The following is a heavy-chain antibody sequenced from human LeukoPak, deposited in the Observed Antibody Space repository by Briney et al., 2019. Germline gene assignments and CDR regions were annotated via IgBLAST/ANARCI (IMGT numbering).Heavy chain of an antibody. CDR1: GFTFSDYY. J-gene: IGHJ4*02. V-gene: IGHV3-11*03. CDR3: ARFTGDLRN. Sequence: PGGSLRLSCAASGFTFSDYYMSWIREAPGKALEWVSYISSSSSYTHYADSVKGRFTISRDNAKNSLYLQMNSLRAEDTAVYYCARFTGDLRNWGQGTLVTVSS. CDR2: ISSSSSYT. D-gene: IGHD7-27*01.